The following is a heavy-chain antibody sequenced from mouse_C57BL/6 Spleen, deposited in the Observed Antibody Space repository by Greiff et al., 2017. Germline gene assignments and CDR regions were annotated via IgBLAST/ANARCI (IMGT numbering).Heavy chain of an antibody. D-gene: IGHD2-5*01. CDR1: GYTFTDYY. V-gene: IGHV1-76*01. Sequence: QVQLQQSGAELVRPGASVKLSCKASGYTFTDYYINWVKQRPGQGLEWIARIYPGSGNTYYNEKFKGKATLTAEKSSSTAYMQLSSLTSEDSAVYFCARSRGKDSTHDPWGQGTTLTVSS. CDR2: IYPGSGNT. J-gene: IGHJ2*01. CDR3: ARSRGKDSTHDP.